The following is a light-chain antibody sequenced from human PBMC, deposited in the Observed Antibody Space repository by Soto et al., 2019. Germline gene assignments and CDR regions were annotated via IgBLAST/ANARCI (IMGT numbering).Light chain of an antibody. CDR3: ESYDSSLRDVV. Sequence: QSVLTQPPSVSGAPGQKVTIPCIGSSSNIGAGYDVHWYQQLPGAAPTLLIYGDNDRPSGVPDRFSGSKSGTSASLAITGLQAEDEADYYCESYDSSLRDVVFGGGTKLTVL. J-gene: IGLJ2*01. CDR2: GDN. CDR1: SSNIGAGYD. V-gene: IGLV1-40*01.